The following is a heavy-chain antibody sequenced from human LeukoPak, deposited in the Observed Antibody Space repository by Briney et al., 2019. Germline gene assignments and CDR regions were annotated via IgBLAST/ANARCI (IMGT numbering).Heavy chain of an antibody. Sequence: GASVKVSCKASGYTFTSYGISRVRQAPGQGLEWMGWISAYNGNTNYAQKLQGRVTMTTDTSTSTAYMELRSLRSDDTAVYYCARDSYYYGSENWFDPWGQGTLVTVSS. D-gene: IGHD3-10*01. J-gene: IGHJ5*02. CDR3: ARDSYYYGSENWFDP. V-gene: IGHV1-18*01. CDR2: ISAYNGNT. CDR1: GYTFTSYG.